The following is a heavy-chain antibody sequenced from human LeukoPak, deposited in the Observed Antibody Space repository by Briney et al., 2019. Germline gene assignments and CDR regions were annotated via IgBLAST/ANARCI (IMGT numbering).Heavy chain of an antibody. CDR1: GFTFSTYA. Sequence: GGSLRLSCAASGFTFSTYAMNWVRQAPGKGLEWVSTINHNGGNTYYADSVKDRFTISRDNSKNTLYLQMNSLRAEDTAVYYCAKVYVWNEYYFDYWGQGTLVTVSS. V-gene: IGHV3-23*01. CDR3: AKVYVWNEYYFDY. J-gene: IGHJ4*02. D-gene: IGHD1-1*01. CDR2: INHNGGNT.